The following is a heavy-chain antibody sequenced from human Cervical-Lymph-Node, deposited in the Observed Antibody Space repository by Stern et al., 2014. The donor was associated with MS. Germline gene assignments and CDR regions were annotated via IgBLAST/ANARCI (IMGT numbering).Heavy chain of an antibody. CDR3: ARGSGTAYDLRGDY. J-gene: IGHJ4*01. CDR1: GYIFTDYS. D-gene: IGHD3-3*01. CDR2: INPNSGST. V-gene: IGHV1-2*02. Sequence: VQLVESGAEAKAPGASMKVSCRASGYIFTDYSIHWVRQAPGQGLEWLGWINPNSGSTNYAQNFQGRVTMTRDTSISTAYMELRWLGYADTAVYYCARGSGTAYDLRGDYWGQGTLVTVSS.